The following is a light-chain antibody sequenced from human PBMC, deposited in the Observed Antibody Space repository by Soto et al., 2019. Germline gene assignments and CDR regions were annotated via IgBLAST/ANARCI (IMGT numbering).Light chain of an antibody. CDR1: QGMRND. CDR3: LQQSSYPPLT. V-gene: IGKV1-17*01. Sequence: DIQVTQSPSSLSASVEDRVTITCRASQGMRNDLGWYQQKPGKDPKRLIFAASSLQSGVPSRFSGSGSGTEFTLTVSSLQPEDFATSYCLQQSSYPPLTFGGGTKVEIK. J-gene: IGKJ4*01. CDR2: AAS.